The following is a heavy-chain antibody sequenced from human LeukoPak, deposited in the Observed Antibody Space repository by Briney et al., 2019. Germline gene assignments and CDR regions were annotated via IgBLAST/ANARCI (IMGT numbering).Heavy chain of an antibody. CDR3: ARDLYSSSWYGMDV. Sequence: GGSLRLSCAVSGFTFSDYWMTWVRQAPGRGLEWVANIKEDGSDKQYVDSVQGRFTISRDNAENSLYLQMNSLRAEDTAVYYCARDLYSSSWYGMDVWGQGTTVTVSS. CDR1: GFTFSDYW. J-gene: IGHJ6*02. D-gene: IGHD6-13*01. V-gene: IGHV3-7*01. CDR2: IKEDGSDK.